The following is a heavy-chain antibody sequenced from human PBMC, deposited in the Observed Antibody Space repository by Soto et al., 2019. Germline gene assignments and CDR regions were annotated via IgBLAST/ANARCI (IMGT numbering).Heavy chain of an antibody. CDR3: VSPEGYYDSSGYTLDY. Sequence: SDTLSLTCTVSGDSISSSTYYWGWIRQPPGKWLEWIGSMFYSVNTYYNPSLKSRVTLSINTSKNQFSLKLNSVTAADTAVYYCVSPEGYYDSSGYTLDYWGQGTLVTVS. V-gene: IGHV4-39*01. D-gene: IGHD3-22*01. CDR2: MFYSVNT. CDR1: GDSISSSTYY. J-gene: IGHJ4*02.